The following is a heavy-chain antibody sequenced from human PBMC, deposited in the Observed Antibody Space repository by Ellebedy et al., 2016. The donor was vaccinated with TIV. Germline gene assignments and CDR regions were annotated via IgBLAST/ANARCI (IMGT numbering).Heavy chain of an antibody. V-gene: IGHV3-30*02. D-gene: IGHD3-10*01. CDR3: ARDVTSQGPGRGWFDP. Sequence: GESLKISCAASGFTFRTYGFHWVRQAPGKGLAWVAFLRYDRSSEYYADSVKGRFAISRDNFRSTIYLQMDSLTPEDTAVYYCARDVTSQGPGRGWFDPWGQGTLVTVSS. CDR2: LRYDRSSE. J-gene: IGHJ5*02. CDR1: GFTFRTYG.